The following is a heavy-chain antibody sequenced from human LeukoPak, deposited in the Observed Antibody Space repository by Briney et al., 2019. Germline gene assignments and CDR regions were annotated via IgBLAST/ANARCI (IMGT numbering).Heavy chain of an antibody. CDR1: GYTFTDYY. J-gene: IGHJ4*02. D-gene: IGHD6-13*01. CDR2: INPNSGGT. CDR3: ARRARAAAGKEGPFDY. Sequence: ASVKVSCKASGYTFTDYYMHWVRQAPGQGLEWMGWINPNSGGTNYAQKFQGRVTMTRDTSISTAYMELSRLRSDDTAVYYCARRARAAAGKEGPFDYWGQGTLVTVSS. V-gene: IGHV1-2*02.